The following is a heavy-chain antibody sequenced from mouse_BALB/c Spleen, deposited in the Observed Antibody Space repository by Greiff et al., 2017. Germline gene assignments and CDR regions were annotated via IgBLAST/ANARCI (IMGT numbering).Heavy chain of an antibody. CDR2: ISDGGSYT. CDR3: ARAAIYYYGSSSHWFAY. J-gene: IGHJ3*01. Sequence: EVMLVESGGGLVKPGGSLKLSCAASGFTFSDYYMYWVRQTPEKRLEWVATISDGGSYTYYPDSVKGRFTISRDNAKNNLYLQMSSLKSEDTAMYYCARAAIYYYGSSSHWFAYWGQGTLVTVSA. CDR1: GFTFSDYY. D-gene: IGHD1-1*01. V-gene: IGHV5-4*02.